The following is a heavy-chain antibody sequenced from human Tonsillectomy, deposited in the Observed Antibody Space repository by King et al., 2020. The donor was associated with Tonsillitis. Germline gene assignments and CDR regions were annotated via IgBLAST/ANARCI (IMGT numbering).Heavy chain of an antibody. Sequence: VQLVESGGGVVQPGRSLRLSCAASGFTFSTYGIHWVRQAPGKGLEWVALISYDGSNKYYADPVRGRFTISRDTSKNTVYLQMNSLRGEDTAVYYCARAYYYDTSRTPDYWRQGTLITVSS. CDR2: ISYDGSNK. CDR3: ARAYYYDTSRTPDY. D-gene: IGHD3-22*01. J-gene: IGHJ4*02. CDR1: GFTFSTYG. V-gene: IGHV3-33*05.